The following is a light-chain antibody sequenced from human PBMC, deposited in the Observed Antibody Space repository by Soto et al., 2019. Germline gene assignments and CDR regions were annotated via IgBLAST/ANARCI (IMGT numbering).Light chain of an antibody. CDR3: QQYYNWPPLT. CDR1: QSVSNN. J-gene: IGKJ4*01. Sequence: EIVMTQSPATLSVSPGQRATLSCRTSQSVSNNLAWYQQKPGQPPRLLIYGASTRATGIPARFSGGGPGTEFTLTISSLQSEDFALYYCQQYYNWPPLTFGGGTKVDIK. V-gene: IGKV3-15*01. CDR2: GAS.